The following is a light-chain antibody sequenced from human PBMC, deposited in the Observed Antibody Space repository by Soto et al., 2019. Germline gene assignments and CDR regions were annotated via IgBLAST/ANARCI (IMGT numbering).Light chain of an antibody. Sequence: YELTQPPSVSVSPGQTASITCSGDKLGDKYACWYQQKPGQSPVLVIYQDSKRPSGIPERFSGSNSGNTATLTISGTQAMDEADYYCQAWDSSTAVFGTGTKVTVL. V-gene: IGLV3-1*01. J-gene: IGLJ1*01. CDR2: QDS. CDR3: QAWDSSTAV. CDR1: KLGDKY.